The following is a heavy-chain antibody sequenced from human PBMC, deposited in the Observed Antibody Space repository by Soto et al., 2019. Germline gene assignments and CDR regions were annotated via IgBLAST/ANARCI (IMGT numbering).Heavy chain of an antibody. V-gene: IGHV2-5*02. CDR2: IYWDDDK. CDR1: GFSLSTTGVG. Sequence: QITLKESGPTLVKPTQTLTLTCTFSGFSLSTTGVGVGWIRQPPGKALEWLALIYWDDDKRYSPSLKSRLTITKDTSKNQVVLTMTNMDPLDTATYSCEHSDYIRPLDSWGQGTLVTVSS. D-gene: IGHD4-17*01. CDR3: EHSDYIRPLDS. J-gene: IGHJ4*02.